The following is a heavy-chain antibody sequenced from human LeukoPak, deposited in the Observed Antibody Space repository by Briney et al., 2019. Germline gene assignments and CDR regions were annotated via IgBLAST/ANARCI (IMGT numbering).Heavy chain of an antibody. CDR2: IYYSGST. D-gene: IGHD2-21*02. V-gene: IGHV4-59*02. J-gene: IGHJ4*02. CDR1: GGSVSSYY. Sequence: PSETLSLTCTVSGGSVSSYYWSWIRQPPGKGLEWIGYIYYSGSTNYNPSLKSRVTISVDTSKNQFSLKLSSVTAADTGVYYCARVGDWPLIDYWGQGTLVTVSS. CDR3: ARVGDWPLIDY.